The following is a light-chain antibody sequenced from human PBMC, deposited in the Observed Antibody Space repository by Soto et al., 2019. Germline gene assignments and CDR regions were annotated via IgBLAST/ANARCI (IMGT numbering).Light chain of an antibody. V-gene: IGKV1-33*01. Sequence: DIQLTQSPSLLSASIGDRFTITCRASHDISTFLAWYQQKPGKAPRLLLYDASSLETGVPSRFSGSGSGTDFTFTISSLQPEDIATYYCQHYDHLPITFGQGTRLEIK. CDR3: QHYDHLPIT. CDR2: DAS. CDR1: HDISTF. J-gene: IGKJ5*01.